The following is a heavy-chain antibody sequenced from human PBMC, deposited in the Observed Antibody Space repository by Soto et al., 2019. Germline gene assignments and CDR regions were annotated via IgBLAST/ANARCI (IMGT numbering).Heavy chain of an antibody. D-gene: IGHD2-2*01. CDR3: ARVVVPASSHSYFYYYMDV. J-gene: IGHJ6*03. V-gene: IGHV1-8*01. CDR2: MNPDTGNT. CDR1: GYTFTSHD. Sequence: GASVKVSCKASGYTFTSHDINWVRQASGQGLEWMGWMNPDTGNTGYAQKFQGRVTMTRNTSISTAYMELSSLRSEDTAVYYCARVVVPASSHSYFYYYMDVWGKGTTVTVSS.